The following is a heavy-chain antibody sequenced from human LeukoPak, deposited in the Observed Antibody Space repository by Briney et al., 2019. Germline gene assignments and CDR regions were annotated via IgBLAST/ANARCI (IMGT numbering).Heavy chain of an antibody. CDR3: ARDGRGAEVDF. V-gene: IGHV4-59*12. Sequence: SETLSLTCTVSGGSISSYYWSWIRQPPGKGLEWIGYIYYSGSTNYNPSLKSRVTISVDTSKNQFSLKLSSVTAADTAVYYCARDGRGAEVDFWGQGTLVTVSS. CDR2: IYYSGST. D-gene: IGHD3-10*01. CDR1: GGSISSYY. J-gene: IGHJ4*02.